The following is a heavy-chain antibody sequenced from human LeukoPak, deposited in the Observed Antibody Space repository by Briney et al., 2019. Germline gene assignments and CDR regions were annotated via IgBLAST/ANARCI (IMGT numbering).Heavy chain of an antibody. CDR3: ARADVSLLWFGEGPFDY. Sequence: GASVKVSCKASGYTFTGYYMHWVRQAPGQGLEWMGWISPNSGGTNYAQKFQGRVTMTRDTSISTAYMELSRLRSDDTAVYYCARADVSLLWFGEGPFDYWGQGTLVTVSS. CDR2: ISPNSGGT. CDR1: GYTFTGYY. V-gene: IGHV1-2*02. D-gene: IGHD3-10*01. J-gene: IGHJ4*02.